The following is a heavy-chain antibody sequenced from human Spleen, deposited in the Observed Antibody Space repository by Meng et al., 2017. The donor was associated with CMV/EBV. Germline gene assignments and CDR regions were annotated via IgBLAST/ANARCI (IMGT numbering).Heavy chain of an antibody. D-gene: IGHD4-23*01. CDR2: IYSGDSST. J-gene: IGHJ4*02. CDR3: AKDSPLFGSNTPYFDY. CDR1: GFTLSSYA. Sequence: GESLKISCAASGFTLSSYAMSWVRQAPGKGLEWVSLIYSGDSSTYYADSVKGRFTISRDNSKNTLYMQMNSLRPEDTAVYYCAKDSPLFGSNTPYFDYWGQGTLVTVSS. V-gene: IGHV3-23*03.